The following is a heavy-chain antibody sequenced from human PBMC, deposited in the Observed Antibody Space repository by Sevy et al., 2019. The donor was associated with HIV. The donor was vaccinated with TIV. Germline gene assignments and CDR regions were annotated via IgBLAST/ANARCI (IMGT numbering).Heavy chain of an antibody. D-gene: IGHD6-13*01. V-gene: IGHV3-21*01. Sequence: GGSLRLSCAASGFTFSSYSMNWVRQAPGKGLEWVSSISSSSSYIYYADSVKGRFTMSRDNAKNSLYLQMNSLRAEDTAVYYCARGGAAADSYYFDYWGQGTLVTVSS. CDR1: GFTFSSYS. CDR2: ISSSSSYI. J-gene: IGHJ4*02. CDR3: ARGGAAADSYYFDY.